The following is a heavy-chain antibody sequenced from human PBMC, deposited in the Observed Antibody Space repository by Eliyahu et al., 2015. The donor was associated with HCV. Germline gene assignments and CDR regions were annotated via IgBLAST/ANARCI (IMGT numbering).Heavy chain of an antibody. Sequence: QVQIVQSGTEVKKPGASVKVSCKTSGYIFTSYGIHWVRQAPGQNFEWMGWINAGNGDTRYSQKFQGRVTITRDTSATTAYMELSSLRVEDTAVYFCARDDWGFDYWGQGTLVTVSS. CDR2: INAGNGDT. CDR3: ARDDWGFDY. D-gene: IGHD2-21*01. J-gene: IGHJ4*02. CDR1: GYIFTSYG. V-gene: IGHV1-3*01.